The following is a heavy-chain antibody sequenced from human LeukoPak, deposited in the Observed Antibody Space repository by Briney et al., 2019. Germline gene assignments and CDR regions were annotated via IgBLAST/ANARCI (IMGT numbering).Heavy chain of an antibody. CDR1: GFTFRTYW. J-gene: IGHJ3*01. CDR3: ARGDTSNFDRTLDV. D-gene: IGHD2-2*01. V-gene: IGHV3-7*04. Sequence: HPGGSLRLSCAASGFTFRTYWMTWVRQAPGKGLQWVANINQDGSEKNYVGSVKGRFTISRDNAKNSLYLEINTPRADDTAVYYCARGDTSNFDRTLDVWGQGTMVTVSS. CDR2: INQDGSEK.